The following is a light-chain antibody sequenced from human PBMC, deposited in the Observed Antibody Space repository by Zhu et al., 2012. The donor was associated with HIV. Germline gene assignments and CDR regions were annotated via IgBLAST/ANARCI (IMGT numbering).Light chain of an antibody. Sequence: EIVLTQSPGTLSLSPGERATLSCRASQSVSNNFLAWYQQKPGQAPRLLIYGASTRATGIPDRFSGSGSGTDFTLTISRLEPEDFAVYYCHQYDNSWTFGQGTKVEIK. CDR2: GAS. CDR1: QSVSNNF. V-gene: IGKV3-20*01. CDR3: HQYDNSWT. J-gene: IGKJ1*01.